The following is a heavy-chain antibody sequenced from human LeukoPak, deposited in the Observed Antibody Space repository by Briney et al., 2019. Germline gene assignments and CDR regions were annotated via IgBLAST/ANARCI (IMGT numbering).Heavy chain of an antibody. D-gene: IGHD1-26*01. V-gene: IGHV3-30*18. CDR3: AKGGAGDFDY. Sequence: PGVSLRLSCAASGFTFSSHAMHWVRQAPGKGLEWVAFISYDGSYKYHADSVKGRFTISRDNSKNTLYLQMSSLRAEDTAVYYCAKGGAGDFDYWGQGTLVTVPS. CDR1: GFTFSSHA. CDR2: ISYDGSYK. J-gene: IGHJ4*02.